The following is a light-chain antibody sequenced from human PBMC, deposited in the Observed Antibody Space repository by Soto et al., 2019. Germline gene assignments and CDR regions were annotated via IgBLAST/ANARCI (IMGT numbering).Light chain of an antibody. Sequence: EIVLTQSPATLSLSPGERATLSCRASQTVSSFLAWYQQKPGQAPRLLIYDASNRATDIPARFSGSGSGTVFTLTICGLEPDDFAVYFCQQRYTWHPSVIFGPGTRVDIK. CDR2: DAS. CDR1: QTVSSF. J-gene: IGKJ3*01. CDR3: QQRYTWHPSVI. V-gene: IGKV3-11*01.